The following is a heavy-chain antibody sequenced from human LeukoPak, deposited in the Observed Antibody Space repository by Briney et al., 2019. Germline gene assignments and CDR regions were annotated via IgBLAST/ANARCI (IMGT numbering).Heavy chain of an antibody. CDR3: AGWFGELLSLFAY. CDR2: IYHTGNT. J-gene: IGHJ4*02. D-gene: IGHD3-10*01. Sequence: PSETLSLTCGVSGYSISRGYYWGWIRQPPGKGLEWIGSIYHTGNTYYNPSLKSRVTISVDTSKNQLSLKVRSVTAADTAVYYCAGWFGELLSLFAYWGQGTLVTVSS. CDR1: GYSISRGYY. V-gene: IGHV4-38-2*01.